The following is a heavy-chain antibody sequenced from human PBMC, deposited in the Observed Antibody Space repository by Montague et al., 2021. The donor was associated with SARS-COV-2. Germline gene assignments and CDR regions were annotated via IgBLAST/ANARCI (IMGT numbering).Heavy chain of an antibody. CDR1: FGSLRTTSFY. CDR3: ASPGGYFAH. Sequence: ETLSLPFPFSFGSLRTTSFYWGWIRQPPGKGLEWVGSIYYSGTTYYSSSLMSRVTISIDTSKNHFSLKLRSVTAADTAIYYCASPGGYFAHWGQGALVTVSS. V-gene: IGHV4-39*02. D-gene: IGHD1-14*01. CDR2: IYYSGTT. J-gene: IGHJ4*02.